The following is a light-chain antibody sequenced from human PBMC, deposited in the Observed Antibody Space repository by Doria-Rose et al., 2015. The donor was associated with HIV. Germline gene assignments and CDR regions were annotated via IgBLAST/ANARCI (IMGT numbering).Light chain of an antibody. CDR3: HQYGTSWT. Sequence: TQSPGTLSLSPGERATLSCRASQSFSSTYLAWYQQKPGQAPSLLIYDGSTRAAGIPDRFSASGSGTDFTLTINRLEPEDFTLYYCHQYGTSWTFGQGTKVEI. CDR1: QSFSSTY. CDR2: DGS. J-gene: IGKJ1*01. V-gene: IGKV3-20*01.